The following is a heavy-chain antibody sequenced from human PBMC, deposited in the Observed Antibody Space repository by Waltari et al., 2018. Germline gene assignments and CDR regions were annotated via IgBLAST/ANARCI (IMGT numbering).Heavy chain of an antibody. CDR2: IYTSGST. CDR3: ARDGFVAGTTAFDY. J-gene: IGHJ4*02. D-gene: IGHD6-19*01. Sequence: QVQLQESGPGLVKPSETLSLTCTVSGGSISSYYWSWLRQPAGKGLEWIGRIYTSGSTNYNPALKGRVTMSVDTSKNQFSLKLSSVTAADTAVYYCARDGFVAGTTAFDYWGQGTLVTVSS. V-gene: IGHV4-4*07. CDR1: GGSISSYY.